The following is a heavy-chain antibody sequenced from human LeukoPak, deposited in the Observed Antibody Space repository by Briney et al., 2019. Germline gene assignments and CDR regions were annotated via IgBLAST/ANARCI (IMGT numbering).Heavy chain of an antibody. CDR1: GFTFSAYE. CDR2: ISSSTGSVI. V-gene: IGHV3-48*03. Sequence: GGSLRLSCAASGFTFSAYEMSWVRQAPGKGLEWVSYISSSTGSVICYADFVKGRFTISRDNSKNTLYLQMSSLRAEDTAVYYCVKAALRYFDWSPDYWGQGTLVTVSS. D-gene: IGHD3-9*01. J-gene: IGHJ4*02. CDR3: VKAALRYFDWSPDY.